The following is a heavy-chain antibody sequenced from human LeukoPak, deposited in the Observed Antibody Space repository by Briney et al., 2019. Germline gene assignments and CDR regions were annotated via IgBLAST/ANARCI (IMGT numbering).Heavy chain of an antibody. V-gene: IGHV4-30-4*08. CDR1: GGSISSGDYY. CDR3: ARDWASSGSNQVDY. J-gene: IGHJ4*02. Sequence: PSQTLSLTCTVSGGSISSGDYYWSWIRQPPGKGLEWIGYIYYSGSTYYNPSLKSRATISIDTSKNQFSLKLSSVTAADTAVYYCARDWASSGSNQVDYWGQGALVTVSS. CDR2: IYYSGST. D-gene: IGHD3-22*01.